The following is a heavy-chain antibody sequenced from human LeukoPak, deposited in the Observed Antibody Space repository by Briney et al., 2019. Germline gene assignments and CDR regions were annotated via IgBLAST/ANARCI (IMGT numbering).Heavy chain of an antibody. Sequence: GGSLRLSCAASGFTFSSYGMHWVRQAPGKGLEWVPVISYDGSNKYYADSVKGRFTISRDSSKNTLYLQMNSLRAEDTAVYYCAKDSSRGGYSEYYDSSGYFDYWGQGTLVTVSS. D-gene: IGHD3-22*01. CDR2: ISYDGSNK. CDR1: GFTFSSYG. J-gene: IGHJ4*02. V-gene: IGHV3-30*18. CDR3: AKDSSRGGYSEYYDSSGYFDY.